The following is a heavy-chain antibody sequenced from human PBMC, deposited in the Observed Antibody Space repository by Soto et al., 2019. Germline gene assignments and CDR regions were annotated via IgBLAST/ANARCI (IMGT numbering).Heavy chain of an antibody. D-gene: IGHD2-15*01. Sequence: HPGGSLRLSCAASVFTLSSHWMHLVRQAPGKGPVWVSRINGDGTSISYADSVEGRFTVSRDNAKNTLYLQMNSLRAEETGVYYCAREIIVVDGKIRWFEPWGQGTMVTVSS. V-gene: IGHV3-74*01. CDR1: VFTLSSHW. CDR3: AREIIVVDGKIRWFEP. CDR2: INGDGTSI. J-gene: IGHJ5*02.